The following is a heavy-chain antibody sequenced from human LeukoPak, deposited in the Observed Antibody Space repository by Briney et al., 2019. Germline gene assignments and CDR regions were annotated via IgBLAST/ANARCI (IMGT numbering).Heavy chain of an antibody. V-gene: IGHV4-59*01. J-gene: IGHJ4*02. D-gene: IGHD6-19*01. CDR1: GGSISGFY. CDR3: ARQQKKRSRYSSVFSGQYYFDY. Sequence: SETLSLTCTVSGGSISGFYWSWIRQPAGKGLEWIGYIYYSGSTNYNPSLKSRVTISVDTPKNQFSLKLSSVTAADTAVYYCARQQKKRSRYSSVFSGQYYFDYWGQGTLVTVSS. CDR2: IYYSGST.